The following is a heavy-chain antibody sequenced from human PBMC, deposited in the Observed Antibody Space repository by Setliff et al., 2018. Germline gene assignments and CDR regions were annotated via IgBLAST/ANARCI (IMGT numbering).Heavy chain of an antibody. CDR3: ARINFYVSSGYYYVPEL. CDR2: ISAYTGNT. V-gene: IGHV1-18*01. J-gene: IGHJ4*02. Sequence: ASVKVSCKASGYTFSNYGITWVRQAPGQGLEWMGWISAYTGNTKFAQKFQGRATMTTDTSTSTAYLEPRSLTSDDTAVYYCARINFYVSSGYYYVPELWGQGTTVTVSS. CDR1: GYTFSNYG. D-gene: IGHD3-22*01.